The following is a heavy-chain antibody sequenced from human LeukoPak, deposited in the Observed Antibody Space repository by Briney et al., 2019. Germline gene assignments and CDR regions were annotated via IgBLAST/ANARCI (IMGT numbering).Heavy chain of an antibody. D-gene: IGHD1-26*01. CDR1: GFTFSSYS. CDR3: AGRDDIGGGFDY. V-gene: IGHV3-21*01. J-gene: IGHJ4*02. CDR2: ISSSSSYI. Sequence: GGSLRLSCAASGFTFSSYSMNWVRQAPGKGLEWVSSISSSSSYIYYADSVKGRFTISRDNAKNSLYLQMNSLRAEDTAVYYCAGRDDIGGGFDYWGQGTLVTVSS.